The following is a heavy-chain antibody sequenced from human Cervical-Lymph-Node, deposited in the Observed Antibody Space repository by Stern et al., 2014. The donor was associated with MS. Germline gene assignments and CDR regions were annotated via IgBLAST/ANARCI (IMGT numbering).Heavy chain of an antibody. CDR1: GFTFSNYG. CDR2: ISAYNGNI. CDR3: MRDRGRVATTTGDF. J-gene: IGHJ4*02. D-gene: IGHD1-26*01. V-gene: IGHV1-18*01. Sequence: QVQLVQSGPEVKKPGASVKVSCKASGFTFSNYGLSWVRQAPGQGLEWMGWISAYNGNIDLAQKFQGRRTMTTDTSTSTVYMELNSLRSDDTAEYYCMRDRGRVATTTGDFWGQGTLVTVTT.